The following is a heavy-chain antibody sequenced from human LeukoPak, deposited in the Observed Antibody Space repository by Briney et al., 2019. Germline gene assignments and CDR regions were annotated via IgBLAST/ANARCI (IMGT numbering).Heavy chain of an antibody. CDR2: INHSGST. J-gene: IGHJ4*02. V-gene: IGHV4-34*01. CDR1: GGSFSGYY. CDR3: ASSTVTTTPLDY. Sequence: PSETLSLTCAVYGGSFSGYYWSWIRQPPGKGLEWIGEINHSGSTNYNPSLKSRVTISVDTSKNQFSLKLSSVTAADTAVYHCASSTVTTTPLDYWGQGTLVTVSS. D-gene: IGHD4-17*01.